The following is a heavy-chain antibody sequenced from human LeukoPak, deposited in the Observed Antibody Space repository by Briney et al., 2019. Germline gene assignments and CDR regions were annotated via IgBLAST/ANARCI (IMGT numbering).Heavy chain of an antibody. CDR1: GFTFSTYD. V-gene: IGHV3-13*04. J-gene: IGHJ6*02. D-gene: IGHD3-22*01. CDR3: ARDRDRRNGYYSGMDV. Sequence: GGSLRLSCAASGFTFSTYDMHWVRQVTGKGLEWVSAIGAGEDTYYLGSVKGRFTISRGNSKNTLYLQMNSLRGDDTAVYYCARDRDRRNGYYSGMDVWGQGTTVTVSS. CDR2: IGAGEDT.